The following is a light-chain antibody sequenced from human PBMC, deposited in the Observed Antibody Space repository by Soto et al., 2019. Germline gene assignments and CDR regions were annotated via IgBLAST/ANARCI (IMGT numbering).Light chain of an antibody. J-gene: IGKJ1*01. CDR1: QSVSSGY. CDR3: QQYGSSPRT. V-gene: IGKV3-20*01. Sequence: EIVLTQSPGTLSLSPGERATLSCRASQSVSSGYLAWYQQKPGQAPRLLIYAASSRATGIPDRFSGSGCGTDFTITISRLEPEDFAVYYCQQYGSSPRTFGQETKVEIK. CDR2: AAS.